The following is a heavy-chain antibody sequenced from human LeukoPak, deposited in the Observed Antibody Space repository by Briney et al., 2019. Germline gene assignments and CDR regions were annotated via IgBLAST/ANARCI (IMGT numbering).Heavy chain of an antibody. CDR2: IYYSGST. CDR1: GGSISSGGYY. Sequence: SETLSLTCTVSGGSISSGGYYWSWIRQHPGKGLEWIGYIYYSGSTYYNPSLKSRVTISLDTSKKQFSLKLSSVTAADTAVYYCASVRGYSSGWYASGFDPWGQGTLVTVSS. J-gene: IGHJ5*02. D-gene: IGHD6-19*01. V-gene: IGHV4-31*03. CDR3: ASVRGYSSGWYASGFDP.